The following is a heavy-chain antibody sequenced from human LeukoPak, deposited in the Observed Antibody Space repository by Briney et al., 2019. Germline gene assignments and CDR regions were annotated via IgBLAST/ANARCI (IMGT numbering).Heavy chain of an antibody. V-gene: IGHV4-59*08. CDR3: VRHGGSYSLDY. CDR2: IDYIGNS. J-gene: IGHJ4*02. Sequence: SETLSLTCTVSGASISSYYWSWIRQPPGKGLEWIGYIDYIGNSNYKSSLKSRVTISVDMSKNQFSLKLSSVTAADTAVYYYVRHGGSYSLDYWGQGTLVTVSS. D-gene: IGHD1-26*01. CDR1: GASISSYY.